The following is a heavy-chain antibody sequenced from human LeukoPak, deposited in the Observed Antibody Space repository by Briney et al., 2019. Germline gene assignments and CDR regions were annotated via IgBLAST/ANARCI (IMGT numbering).Heavy chain of an antibody. CDR3: ARLSTEYSSGWYVGQWYFDL. Sequence: PSETLSRTCTVSGVSISSYYWSWMRPPAGKGLEWIGRIYNSGSPNYHPSLKTRVTMSVDTSKNQFSLKLSAVTAADTAVYYCARLSTEYSSGWYVGQWYFDLWGRGTLVTVSS. V-gene: IGHV4-4*07. CDR1: GVSISSYY. J-gene: IGHJ2*01. CDR2: IYNSGSP. D-gene: IGHD6-19*01.